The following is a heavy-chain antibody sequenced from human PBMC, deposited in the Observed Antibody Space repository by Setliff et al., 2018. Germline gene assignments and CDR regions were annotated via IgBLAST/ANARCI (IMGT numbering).Heavy chain of an antibody. J-gene: IGHJ4*02. CDR2: IIPILETT. D-gene: IGHD3-3*01. CDR1: GGAFSNYG. Sequence: SVKVSCKVSGGAFSNYGLSWVRQAPGQGLLWMGRIIPILETTNYANNCQGRVSNTADEYTRTAYMELSSLTFEDTAVYYCARWNGSGYFYYWGQGTWVTVSA. V-gene: IGHV1-69*11. CDR3: ARWNGSGYFYY.